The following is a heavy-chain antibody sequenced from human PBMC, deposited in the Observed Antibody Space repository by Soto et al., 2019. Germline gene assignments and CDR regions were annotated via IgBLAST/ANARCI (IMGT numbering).Heavy chain of an antibody. CDR3: ARFLYGDDNEVYYFDY. CDR2: INHSGST. Sequence: SETLSLTCAVYGGSFSGYYWSWIRQPPGKGLEWIGEINHSGSTNYNPSLKSRVTISVDTSKNQFSLKLSSVTAADTAVYYCARFLYGDDNEVYYFDYWGQGTLVTVSS. CDR1: GGSFSGYY. V-gene: IGHV4-34*01. D-gene: IGHD4-17*01. J-gene: IGHJ4*02.